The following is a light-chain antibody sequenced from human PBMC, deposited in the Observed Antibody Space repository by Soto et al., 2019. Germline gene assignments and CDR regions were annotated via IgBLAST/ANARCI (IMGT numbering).Light chain of an antibody. V-gene: IGLV1-44*01. CDR3: AAWDDSLSGYV. Sequence: QSVLTQPPSASGTPGQRVTISCSGSSSNIGGNAVNWYQQLPGTTPKLLIYSNNQRPSGVPDRFSGSKSGTSASLAISGLQSEDEADYYCAAWDDSLSGYVFGTGPRSPS. CDR2: SNN. J-gene: IGLJ1*01. CDR1: SSNIGGNA.